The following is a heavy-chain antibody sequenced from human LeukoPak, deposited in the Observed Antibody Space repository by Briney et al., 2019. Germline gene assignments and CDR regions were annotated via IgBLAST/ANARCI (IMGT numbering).Heavy chain of an antibody. V-gene: IGHV4-34*01. J-gene: IGHJ4*02. CDR2: INHSGST. D-gene: IGHD3-10*01. CDR1: GGSFSGYY. CDR3: ARGPPYYYGSGSYYRPLDY. Sequence: PSEILSLTCAVYGGSFSGYYWSWIRRPPGKGLEWIGEINHSGSTNYNPSLKSRVTISVDTSKNQFSLKLSSVTAADTAVYYCARGPPYYYGSGSYYRPLDYWGQGTLVTVSS.